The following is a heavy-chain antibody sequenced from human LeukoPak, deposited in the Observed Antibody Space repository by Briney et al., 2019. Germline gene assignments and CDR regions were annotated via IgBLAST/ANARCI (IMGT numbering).Heavy chain of an antibody. D-gene: IGHD1-26*01. CDR2: IRYDGSNK. J-gene: IGHJ3*02. Sequence: GRSVRLSCAASGFPFSSYGMHWVRQASGKGLEWVAFIRYDGSNKYYADSVKGRFTISRDNSKNTLYLQMNSLRAEDTAVYYCAKGTYSGSPDAFDIWVQGTMDSVSS. CDR1: GFPFSSYG. V-gene: IGHV3-30*02. CDR3: AKGTYSGSPDAFDI.